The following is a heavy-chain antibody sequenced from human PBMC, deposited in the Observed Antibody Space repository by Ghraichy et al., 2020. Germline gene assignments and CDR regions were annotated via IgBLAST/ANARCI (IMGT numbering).Heavy chain of an antibody. CDR3: ARGPTTVTPFDY. CDR1: GGSFSGYY. J-gene: IGHJ4*02. Sequence: SETLSLTCAVYGGSFSGYYWSWIRQPQGKGLEWIGEINHSGSTNYNPSLKSRVTISVDTSKNQFSLKLSSVTAADTAVYYCARGPTTVTPFDYWGQGTLVTVSS. V-gene: IGHV4-34*01. D-gene: IGHD4-17*01. CDR2: INHSGST.